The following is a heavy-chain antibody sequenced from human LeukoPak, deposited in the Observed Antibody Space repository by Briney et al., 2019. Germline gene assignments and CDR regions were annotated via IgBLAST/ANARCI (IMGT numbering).Heavy chain of an antibody. V-gene: IGHV1-3*01. CDR1: GYTFTSYA. J-gene: IGHJ4*02. CDR3: ARGGRSYYYDSSGYFRTLDY. CDR2: ITAGNGDT. Sequence: GASVKVSCKASGYTFTSYAVHWVRQAPGQRLEWTGWITAGNGDTKYSQKFQGRVTITRDTSASTAYMELSRLRSEDTAVYYCARGGRSYYYDSSGYFRTLDYWGQGTLVTVSS. D-gene: IGHD3-22*01.